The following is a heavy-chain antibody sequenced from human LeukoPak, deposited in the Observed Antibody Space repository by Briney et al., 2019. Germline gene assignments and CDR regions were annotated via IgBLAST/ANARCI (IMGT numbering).Heavy chain of an antibody. CDR3: TTGYSSSWYHYGYFDL. CDR2: ISANNGNT. D-gene: IGHD6-13*01. Sequence: ASVKVSCKASGYTFTNYDISWVRQAPGQGLEWMGWISANNGNTNYAQKFQGRVIMTTGTSTSTAYMELGSLRSDDTAVYYCTTGYSSSWYHYGYFDLWGRGTLVTVSS. V-gene: IGHV1-18*01. J-gene: IGHJ2*01. CDR1: GYTFTNYD.